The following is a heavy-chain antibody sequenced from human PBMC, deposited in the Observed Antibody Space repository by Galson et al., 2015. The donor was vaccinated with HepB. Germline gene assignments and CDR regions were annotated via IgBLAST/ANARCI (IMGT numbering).Heavy chain of an antibody. Sequence: SLRLSCAASGFNFDHYAITWVRQAPGKGLEWVSGISYSGTTTRYADSVKGRFTISRDNSKKTLFLQMNSLRVEDTALYYCAKVAYEYSGKYWGFDHWGQGALVTVSS. CDR3: AKVAYEYSGKYWGFDH. CDR1: GFNFDHYA. CDR2: ISYSGTTT. V-gene: IGHV3-23*01. D-gene: IGHD5-12*01. J-gene: IGHJ4*02.